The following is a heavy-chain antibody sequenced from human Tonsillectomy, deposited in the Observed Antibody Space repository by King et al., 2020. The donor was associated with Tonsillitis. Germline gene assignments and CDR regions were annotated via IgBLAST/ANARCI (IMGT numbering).Heavy chain of an antibody. D-gene: IGHD1-1*01. J-gene: IGHJ4*02. V-gene: IGHV3-13*01. CDR3: ARPAGTGIWVYFDY. CDR1: GFTSVSTT. Sequence: VQLVESGEALYSRGGPLDPSCQAPGFTSVSTTMTWAAKVQEKGLKWAPGFELAVKTYYEGPVKGRFTISRENAKNSLYLQMNSLRAGDTAVYYCARPAGTGIWVYFDYWGQGTVVTVSS. CDR2: FELAVKT.